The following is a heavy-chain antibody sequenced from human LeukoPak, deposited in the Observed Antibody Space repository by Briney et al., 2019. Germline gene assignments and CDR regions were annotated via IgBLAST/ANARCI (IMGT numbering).Heavy chain of an antibody. CDR3: AKDLRSYYGSGSYYTDAFDI. CDR2: ISSSGGST. D-gene: IGHD3-10*01. CDR1: RFTFSSYA. J-gene: IGHJ3*02. V-gene: IGHV3-23*01. Sequence: GGSLRLSCAASRFTFSSYAMSWVRQAPGKGLEWVSTISSSGGSTYYTDSVKGRFTISRDNSKNTLYLQMNSLRAEDTAVYSCAKDLRSYYGSGSYYTDAFDIWGQGTMVTVSS.